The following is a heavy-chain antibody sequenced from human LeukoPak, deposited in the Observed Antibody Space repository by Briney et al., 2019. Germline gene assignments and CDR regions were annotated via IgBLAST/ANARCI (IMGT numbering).Heavy chain of an antibody. Sequence: SQTLSLTCAVSGGSISSGGYSWSWIRQPPGKGLEWIGEINHSGSTNYNPSLKSRVTISVDTSKNQFSLKLSSVTAADTAVYYCARSPPLAEPPYDYWGQGTLVTVSS. CDR2: INHSGST. CDR1: GGSISSGGYS. J-gene: IGHJ4*02. V-gene: IGHV4-30-2*01. CDR3: ARSPPLAEPPYDY. D-gene: IGHD1-26*01.